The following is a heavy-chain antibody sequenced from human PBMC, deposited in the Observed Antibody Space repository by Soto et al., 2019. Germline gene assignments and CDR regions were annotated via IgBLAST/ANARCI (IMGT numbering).Heavy chain of an antibody. V-gene: IGHV1-69*01. CDR1: GGSFNMYA. D-gene: IGHD3-16*01. J-gene: IGHJ4*02. CDR3: TRAIGSGGVMGGFDY. CDR2: IIPIFDAP. Sequence: QVELVQSGAQVKKPGSAVKVSCKASGGSFNMYAMNWVRQAPGHGLEWMGGIIPIFDAPRYSEQFQGRVTITVDESTSTAYMELSSVRSDDTAIYYCTRAIGSGGVMGGFDYWGQGTLVTVSS.